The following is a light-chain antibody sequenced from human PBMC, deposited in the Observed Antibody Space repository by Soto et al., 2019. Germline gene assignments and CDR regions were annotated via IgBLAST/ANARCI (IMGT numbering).Light chain of an antibody. V-gene: IGKV3-15*01. CDR2: GAS. Sequence: EIVMTQSPGTLSVSPGERATLSCRASQRVSSNLAWYQQKPGQAPSLLIYGASTRATGIPARFSGSGSGTEFALTISSLQSEDFAVYYCQQYNNWPRTFGQGT. CDR1: QRVSSN. CDR3: QQYNNWPRT. J-gene: IGKJ1*01.